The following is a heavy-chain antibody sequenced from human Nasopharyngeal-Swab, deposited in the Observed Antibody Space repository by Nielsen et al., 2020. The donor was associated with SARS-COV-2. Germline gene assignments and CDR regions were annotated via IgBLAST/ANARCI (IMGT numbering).Heavy chain of an antibody. Sequence: VRQAPGQLQEWMGWISAYNGNTNYAQKFQGRVTITRDTSASTAYMELSSLRSEDTAVYYCARDLWSSSSWYALELTRGIDPWGQGTLVTVSS. CDR2: ISAYNGNT. CDR3: ARDLWSSSSWYALELTRGIDP. J-gene: IGHJ5*02. D-gene: IGHD6-13*01. V-gene: IGHV1-3*01.